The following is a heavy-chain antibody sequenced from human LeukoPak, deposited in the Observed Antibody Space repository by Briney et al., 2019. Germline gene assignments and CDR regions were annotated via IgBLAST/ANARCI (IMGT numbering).Heavy chain of an antibody. CDR1: GGSISSGSYY. D-gene: IGHD1-26*01. J-gene: IGHJ6*03. CDR3: ARAGGIVGAFYYYYYYMDV. CDR2: IYTSGST. Sequence: SQTLSLTCTVSGGSISSGSYYWSWIRQPAGKGLEWIGCIYTSGSTNYNPSLKSRVTISVDTSKNQFSLKLSSVTAADTAVYYCARAGGIVGAFYYYYYYMDVWGKGTTVTVSS. V-gene: IGHV4-61*02.